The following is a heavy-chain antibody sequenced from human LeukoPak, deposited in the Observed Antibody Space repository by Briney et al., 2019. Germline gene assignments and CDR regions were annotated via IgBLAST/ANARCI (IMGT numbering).Heavy chain of an antibody. J-gene: IGHJ4*02. CDR1: GFTVSSNY. CDR3: ARDLAGYNSFDY. CDR2: IYSGGST. D-gene: IGHD5-24*01. Sequence: PGGSLRLSCAASGFTVSSNYMSWVRQAPGKGLEWVSSIYSGGSTYYTDSVKGRFTISRDNSKNTLNLQMNSLRAEDTAVYYCARDLAGYNSFDYWGQGTLVTVSS. V-gene: IGHV3-66*01.